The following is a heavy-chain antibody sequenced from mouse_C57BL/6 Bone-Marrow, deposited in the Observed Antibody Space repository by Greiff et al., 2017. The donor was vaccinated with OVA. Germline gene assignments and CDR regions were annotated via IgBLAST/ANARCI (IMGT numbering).Heavy chain of an antibody. CDR1: GYTFTSYW. J-gene: IGHJ4*01. Sequence: QVQLQQPGAELVKPGASVKLSCKASGYTFTSYWMQWVKQRPGQGLEWIGEIDPSDSYTNYNQKFKGKATLTVDTSSSTVYMQLSSLTSEDSAVYYCAKAGRFYAMDYWGQGTSVTVSS. V-gene: IGHV1-50*01. CDR3: AKAGRFYAMDY. CDR2: IDPSDSYT.